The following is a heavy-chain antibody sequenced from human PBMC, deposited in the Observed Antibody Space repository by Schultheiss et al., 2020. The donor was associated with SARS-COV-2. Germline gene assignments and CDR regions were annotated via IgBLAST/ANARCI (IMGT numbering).Heavy chain of an antibody. CDR1: GYSFTSYW. V-gene: IGHV5-10-1*01. D-gene: IGHD6-6*01. CDR2: IDPSDSYT. J-gene: IGHJ6*03. CDR3: ARRAAGIAARPGDYMDV. Sequence: GESLKISCKGSGYSFTSYWISWVRQMPGKGLEWMGRIDPSDSYTNYSPSFQGHVTISADKSISTAYLQWSSLKASDTAMYYCARRAAGIAARPGDYMDVWGKGTTVTVSS.